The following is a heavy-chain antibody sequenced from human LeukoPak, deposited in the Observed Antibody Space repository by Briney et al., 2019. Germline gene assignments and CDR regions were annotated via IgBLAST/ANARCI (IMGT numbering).Heavy chain of an antibody. CDR2: INPNSGGT. CDR1: GYTFTGYY. J-gene: IGHJ6*03. Sequence: ASVKVSCKASGYTFTGYYMHWVRQAPGQGLEWMGWINPNSGGTNYAQKFQGRVTMTRDTSISTAYMELSRLRSDDTAVYYCARVGRYCSSTSCQNYYYYYMDVWGKGTTVTVSS. V-gene: IGHV1-2*02. CDR3: ARVGRYCSSTSCQNYYYYYMDV. D-gene: IGHD2-2*01.